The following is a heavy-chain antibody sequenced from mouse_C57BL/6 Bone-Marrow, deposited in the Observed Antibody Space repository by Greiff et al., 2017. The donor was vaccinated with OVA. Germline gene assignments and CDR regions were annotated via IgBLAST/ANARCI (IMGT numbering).Heavy chain of an antibody. CDR1: GYTFTDYY. Sequence: VQLQQSGAELVRPGASVKLSCKASGYTFTDYYINWVKQRPGQGLEWIARIYPGSGNTYYNEKFKGKATLTAEKSSSTAYMQLSSLTSEDSAVYFCARYGWLRLDYAMYYWGQGTSVTVSS. CDR3: ARYGWLRLDYAMYY. CDR2: IYPGSGNT. D-gene: IGHD2-2*01. V-gene: IGHV1-76*01. J-gene: IGHJ4*01.